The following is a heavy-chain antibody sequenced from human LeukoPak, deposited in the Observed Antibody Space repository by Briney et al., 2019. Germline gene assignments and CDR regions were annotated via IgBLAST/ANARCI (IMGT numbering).Heavy chain of an antibody. CDR2: IYYSGST. V-gene: IGHV4-39*07. CDR1: GGSISSYY. CDR3: ARAKWELPYNWFDP. D-gene: IGHD1-26*01. Sequence: SETLSLTCTVSGGSISSYYWGWIRQPPGKGLEWIGSIYYSGSTYYNPSLKSRVTISVDTSKNQFSLKLSSVTAADTAVYYCARAKWELPYNWFDPWGQGTLVTVSS. J-gene: IGHJ5*02.